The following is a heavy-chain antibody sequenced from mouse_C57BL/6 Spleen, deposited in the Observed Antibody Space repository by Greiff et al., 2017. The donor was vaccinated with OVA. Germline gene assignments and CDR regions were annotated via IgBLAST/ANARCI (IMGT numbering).Heavy chain of an antibody. J-gene: IGHJ4*01. Sequence: EVKLQQSGPELVKPGASVKISCKASGYTFTDYYMNWVKQSHGKSLEWIGDINPNNGGTSYNQKFKGKATLTVDKSSSTAYMELRSLTSEDSAVYYGARWPNGGYYAMDYWGQGTSVTVSS. CDR1: GYTFTDYY. V-gene: IGHV1-26*01. CDR3: ARWPNGGYYAMDY. D-gene: IGHD4-1*01. CDR2: INPNNGGT.